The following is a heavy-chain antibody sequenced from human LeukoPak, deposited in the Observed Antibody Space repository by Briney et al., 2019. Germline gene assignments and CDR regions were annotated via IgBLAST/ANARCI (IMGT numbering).Heavy chain of an antibody. J-gene: IGHJ3*02. D-gene: IGHD3-22*01. V-gene: IGHV4-30-4*08. CDR3: ARADYYDSSGYQPDAFDI. CDR1: GGSISSGDYY. CDR2: IYYSGST. Sequence: SQTLSLTYTVSGGSISSGDYYWSWIRQPPGKGLEWIGYIYYSGSTYYNPSLKSRVSISVDTSKNQFSLKLSSVTAADTAVYYYARADYYDSSGYQPDAFDIWGQGTMVTVSS.